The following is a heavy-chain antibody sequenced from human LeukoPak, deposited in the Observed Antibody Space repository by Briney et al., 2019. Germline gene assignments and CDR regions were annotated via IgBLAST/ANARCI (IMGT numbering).Heavy chain of an antibody. V-gene: IGHV1-18*01. CDR3: ARAPYGSGSYYTRPPDY. Sequence: ASVKVSCKASGYTFTSYGISWGRQAPGQGLEWRGWISAYNGNTNYAQKLQGRVTMTTDTSTSTAYMELRSLRSDDTAVYYCARAPYGSGSYYTRPPDYWGQGTLVTVSS. D-gene: IGHD3-10*01. CDR2: ISAYNGNT. J-gene: IGHJ4*02. CDR1: GYTFTSYG.